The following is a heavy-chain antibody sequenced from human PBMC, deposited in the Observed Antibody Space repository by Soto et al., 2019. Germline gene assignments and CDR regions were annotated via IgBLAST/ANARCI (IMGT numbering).Heavy chain of an antibody. CDR3: AKDRVGLDYDPHYYYYGMDV. V-gene: IGHV3-30*18. CDR2: ISYDGSNK. CDR1: GFTFSSYG. Sequence: QVQLVESGGGVVQPGRSLRLSCAASGFTFSSYGMHWVRQAPGKGLEWVAVISYDGSNKYYADSVKGRFTISRDNSKKTLYLQMNSLRAEDTAVYYCAKDRVGLDYDPHYYYYGMDVWDQGTTVTVSS. J-gene: IGHJ6*02. D-gene: IGHD4-17*01.